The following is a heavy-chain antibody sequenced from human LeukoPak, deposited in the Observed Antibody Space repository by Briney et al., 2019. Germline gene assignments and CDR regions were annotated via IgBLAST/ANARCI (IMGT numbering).Heavy chain of an antibody. CDR1: GYTFTGYY. J-gene: IGHJ4*02. CDR3: ARVKLDYDFWSGYEKYYFDY. Sequence: GASVKVSRKASGYTFTGYYMHWVRQAPGQGLEWMGWINPNSGGTNYAQKFQGRVTMTRDTSISTAYMELSRLRSDDTAVYYCARVKLDYDFWSGYEKYYFDYWGQGTLVTVSS. D-gene: IGHD3-3*01. V-gene: IGHV1-2*02. CDR2: INPNSGGT.